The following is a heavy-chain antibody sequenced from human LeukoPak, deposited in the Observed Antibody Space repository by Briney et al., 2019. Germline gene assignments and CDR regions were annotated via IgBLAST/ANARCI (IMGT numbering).Heavy chain of an antibody. Sequence: GASVKVSCKASGYTFTSYDINWVRQATGQGLEWMGWINPNSGGTNYAQKFQGRVTMTRDTSISTAYMELSRLRSDDTSVYYCARTRDPHDYWGQGTLVTVSS. V-gene: IGHV1-2*02. CDR2: INPNSGGT. CDR3: ARTRDPHDY. J-gene: IGHJ4*02. CDR1: GYTFTSYD.